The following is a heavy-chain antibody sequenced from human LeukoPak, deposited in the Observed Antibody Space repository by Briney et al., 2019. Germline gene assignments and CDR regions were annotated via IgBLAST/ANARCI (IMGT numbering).Heavy chain of an antibody. Sequence: PSDTLSLTCTLSGGFISSSCYYWGWIRQPPGKGLGWFGSIYYNGSTYYNPSLKSRVPISVHTSKNQFSLKLSSVTAVAWAVYYCARERDRSWFDPWGQGTLVTVSS. J-gene: IGHJ5*02. D-gene: IGHD1-14*01. V-gene: IGHV4-39*07. CDR1: GGFISSSCYY. CDR2: IYYNGST. CDR3: ARERDRSWFDP.